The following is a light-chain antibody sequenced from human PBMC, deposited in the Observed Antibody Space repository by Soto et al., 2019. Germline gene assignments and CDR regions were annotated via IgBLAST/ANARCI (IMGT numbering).Light chain of an antibody. V-gene: IGKV3-20*01. CDR3: QQYGHSLWT. J-gene: IGKJ1*01. CDR2: GAS. CDR1: QSVNSIY. Sequence: EIVLTQSPGTLSLSPGERATLSCRASQSVNSIYLAWYQQKPGQAPRLLIYGASSRATGIPDRVSGSGSGTDFTLNISRLEPEDFGVYYCQQYGHSLWTFGQGTKVEIK.